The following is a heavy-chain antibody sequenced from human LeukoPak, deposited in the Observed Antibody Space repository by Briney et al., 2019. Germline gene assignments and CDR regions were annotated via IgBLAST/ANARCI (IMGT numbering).Heavy chain of an antibody. Sequence: PSQTLSLTCTVSGGSISSGGYSWSWIRQHPGKGLEWIVYVYYSGSTYYNPSLKSRVTISVDTSKNQFSLKLSSVTAADTAVYYCARVRKEYCSGGSCHIFDYWGQGTLVTVSS. V-gene: IGHV4-31*03. CDR1: GGSISSGGYS. J-gene: IGHJ4*02. D-gene: IGHD2-15*01. CDR3: ARVRKEYCSGGSCHIFDY. CDR2: VYYSGST.